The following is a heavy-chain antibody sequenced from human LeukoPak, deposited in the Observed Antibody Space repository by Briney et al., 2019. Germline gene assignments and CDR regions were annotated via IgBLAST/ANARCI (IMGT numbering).Heavy chain of an antibody. Sequence: ASVKVSCKASGYTFTSYYMHWVRQAPGQGLEWMGWINPNSGGTNSAQKFQGRVTMTSDTSITTTYMELSRLIFDDTAVYYCARAAVVRGVMKFWGQGTLVTVSS. V-gene: IGHV1-2*02. CDR2: INPNSGGT. J-gene: IGHJ4*02. CDR3: ARAAVVRGVMKF. D-gene: IGHD3-10*01. CDR1: GYTFTSYY.